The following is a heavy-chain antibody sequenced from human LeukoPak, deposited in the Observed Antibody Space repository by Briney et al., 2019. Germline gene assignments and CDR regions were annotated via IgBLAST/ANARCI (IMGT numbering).Heavy chain of an antibody. CDR2: IWYDGSNK. V-gene: IGHV3-33*01. D-gene: IGHD4-17*01. Sequence: PGRSLRLSCAASGFAFSSYGMHWVRQAPGKGLEWVAVIWYDGSNKYYADSVKSRFTISRDNSKNTLYLQMNSLRAEDTAVYYCARDRYGDFDYWGQGTLVTVSS. CDR1: GFAFSSYG. CDR3: ARDRYGDFDY. J-gene: IGHJ4*02.